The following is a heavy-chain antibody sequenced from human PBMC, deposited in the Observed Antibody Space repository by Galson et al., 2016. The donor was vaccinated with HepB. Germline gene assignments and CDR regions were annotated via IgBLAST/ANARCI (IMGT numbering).Heavy chain of an antibody. CDR1: GFAFSTYA. CDR2: ISSSSSYI. J-gene: IGHJ4*02. CDR3: ARGDIVGAIFDY. Sequence: LRLSCAASGFAFSTYAMHWVRQAPGKGLEWVSSISSSSSYIYYADSVKGRFTISRDNAKNSLYLQMNSLRAEDTAVYYCARGDIVGAIFDYWGQGTLVTVSS. D-gene: IGHD1-26*01. V-gene: IGHV3-21*01.